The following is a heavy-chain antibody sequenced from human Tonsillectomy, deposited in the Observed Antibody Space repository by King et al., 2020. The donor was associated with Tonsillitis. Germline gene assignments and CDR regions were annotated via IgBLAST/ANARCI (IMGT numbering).Heavy chain of an antibody. CDR1: GFTFSSYG. CDR3: AADYGGNGNFDY. V-gene: IGHV3-33*01. CDR2: IWYDGSNK. J-gene: IGHJ4*02. D-gene: IGHD4-23*01. Sequence: VQLVESGGGVVQPGRSLRLSCATSGFTFSSYGMHWVRQTPGKGLEWVAVIWYDGSNKYYADSVKGRFTISRDNSKNTLYLQMNSLRAEDTAVYYCAADYGGNGNFDYWGQGTLAT.